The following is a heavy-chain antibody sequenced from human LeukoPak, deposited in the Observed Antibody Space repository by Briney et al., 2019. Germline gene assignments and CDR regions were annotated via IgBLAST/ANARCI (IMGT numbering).Heavy chain of an antibody. J-gene: IGHJ3*02. CDR1: GFTFSSYW. Sequence: GGSLRLSCAASGFTFSSYWMSWVRQAPGKGLEWVSSISSSSSYIYYADSVKGRFTISRDNAKNSLYLQMNSLRAEDTAVYYCARGATQGAFDIWGQGTMVTVSS. V-gene: IGHV3-21*01. D-gene: IGHD2-15*01. CDR3: ARGATQGAFDI. CDR2: ISSSSSYI.